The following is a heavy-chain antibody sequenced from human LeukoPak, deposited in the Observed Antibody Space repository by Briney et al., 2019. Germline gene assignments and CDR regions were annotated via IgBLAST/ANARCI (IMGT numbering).Heavy chain of an antibody. Sequence: SVKVSCKASGGTFSSYAINWVRQAPGQGLEWMGGIIPIFGTPNYAQKFQGRVTIIADESTSTAYMELSSLRSEDTAVYYCATGSSGLADIWRGPNWFDPWGQGTPVTVSS. CDR2: IIPIFGTP. CDR1: GGTFSSYA. V-gene: IGHV1-69*13. CDR3: ATGSSGLADIWRGPNWFDP. D-gene: IGHD3-3*01. J-gene: IGHJ5*02.